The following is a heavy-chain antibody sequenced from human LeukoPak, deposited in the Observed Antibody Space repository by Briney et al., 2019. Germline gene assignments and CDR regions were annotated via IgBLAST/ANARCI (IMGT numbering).Heavy chain of an antibody. V-gene: IGHV3-23*01. J-gene: IGHJ6*04. CDR2: ISGSGGST. D-gene: IGHD3-10*02. Sequence: GGSLRLSCATSGFTFMNYAMSWVRQAPGKGLKWVSAISGSGGSTYYADSVKGRFTISRDNSRNTLYLQMNGLRAEDTAVYFCAELGITMIGGVWGKGTTVTISS. CDR1: GFTFMNYA. CDR3: AELGITMIGGV.